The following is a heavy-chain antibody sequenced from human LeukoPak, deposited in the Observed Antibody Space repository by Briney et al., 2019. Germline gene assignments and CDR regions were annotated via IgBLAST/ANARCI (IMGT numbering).Heavy chain of an antibody. J-gene: IGHJ4*02. CDR1: GGTFSSYA. CDR3: ARDRTHGDPFDY. D-gene: IGHD4-17*01. Sequence: SVKVSCKASGGTFSSYAISWVRQAPGQGLEWMGGIIPIFGTANYAQKFQGRVTITADESTSTAYMELSSLRSEDTAVYYCARDRTHGDPFDYWGQGTLVTVSS. CDR2: IIPIFGTA. V-gene: IGHV1-69*01.